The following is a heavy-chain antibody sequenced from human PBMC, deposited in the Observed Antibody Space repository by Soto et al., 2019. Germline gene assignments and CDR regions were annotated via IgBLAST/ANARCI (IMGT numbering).Heavy chain of an antibody. Sequence: QVQLVESGGGVVQPGRSLRLSCAASGFTFSNYAMHWVRQAPGKGLEWVAIISYDGNNKYNADSVKGRFTISRDNSKNTLYLQMNIMRAEDTAVYYCARDRVCTSATCGEFDYYYYYGMDVWGQGTTVTVSS. CDR1: GFTFSNYA. CDR2: ISYDGNNK. V-gene: IGHV3-30*04. J-gene: IGHJ6*02. CDR3: ARDRVCTSATCGEFDYYYYYGMDV. D-gene: IGHD2-2*01.